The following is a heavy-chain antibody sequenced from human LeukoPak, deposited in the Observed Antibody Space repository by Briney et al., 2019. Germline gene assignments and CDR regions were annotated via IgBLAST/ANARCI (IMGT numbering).Heavy chain of an antibody. CDR2: INTAGSST. Sequence: PGGSLRLSCAASGFTFSTYWMHWVRQAPGKGLVWVSRINTAGSSTYYADSVKGRFTISRDNAKNSLYLQMNSLRAEDTAVYYCARVSLLLWFGERKLDYYMDVWGKGTTVTISS. CDR1: GFTFSTYW. J-gene: IGHJ6*03. CDR3: ARVSLLLWFGERKLDYYMDV. V-gene: IGHV3-74*01. D-gene: IGHD3-10*01.